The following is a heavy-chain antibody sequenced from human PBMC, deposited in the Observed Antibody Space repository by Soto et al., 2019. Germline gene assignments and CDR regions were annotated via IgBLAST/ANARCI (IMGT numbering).Heavy chain of an antibody. V-gene: IGHV3-7*03. D-gene: IGHD6-6*01. CDR1: GLTFSGHW. J-gene: IGHJ4*02. CDR2: ISPDGSDK. CDR3: ASRPAGNTYHAVFDF. Sequence: VRLVESGGTLVQPGGSLRISCAASGLTFSGHWMTWVRQTPGKGPEWVANISPDGSDKSYVDSVKGRFTISRDNDKNSLSLQLDSLRAEDTXVXXCASRPAGNTYHAVFDFWGQGTLVTVSS.